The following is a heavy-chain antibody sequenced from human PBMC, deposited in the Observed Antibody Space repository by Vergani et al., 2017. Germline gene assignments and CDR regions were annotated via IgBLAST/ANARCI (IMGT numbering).Heavy chain of an antibody. CDR3: ARVGTSSNRDYFDY. Sequence: QVQLVQSGAEVKKPGASVKVSCKASGYNVTDYFMHWVRQAPGQGLEWMGWINPNSGGTNYPQKFQGRVTMTREPSISTAYMELINLRSDDTAVYYCARVGTSSNRDYFDYWGQGTLVTVSS. CDR2: INPNSGGT. V-gene: IGHV1-2*02. CDR1: GYNVTDYF. D-gene: IGHD2-2*01. J-gene: IGHJ4*02.